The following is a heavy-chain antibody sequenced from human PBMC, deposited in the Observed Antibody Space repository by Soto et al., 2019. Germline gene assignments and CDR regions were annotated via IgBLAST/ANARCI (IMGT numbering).Heavy chain of an antibody. CDR2: IYHSGST. V-gene: IGHV4-4*02. CDR1: GGSISSSNW. D-gene: IGHD4-17*01. J-gene: IGHJ5*02. Sequence: SETLSLTCAVSGGSISSSNWWSWVRQPPGKGLEWIGEIYHSGSTNYNPSLKSRVTISVDKSKNQFSLKLSSVTAADTAVYYCARHDYGDYNWFDPWGQGTRVTVSS. CDR3: ARHDYGDYNWFDP.